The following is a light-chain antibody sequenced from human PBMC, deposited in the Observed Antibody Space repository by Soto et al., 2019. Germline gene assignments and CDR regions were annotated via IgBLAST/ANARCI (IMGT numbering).Light chain of an antibody. J-gene: IGKJ5*01. CDR2: GAS. CDR3: QQRSSWPPIT. CDR1: QSVSTS. V-gene: IGKV3D-20*02. Sequence: EIVLTQSPGPLSLSPGDRATLSCRASQSVSTSLAWYQQKPGQAPRLLIYGASSRATVIPDRFSGSGSGTDFTLTISRLEPEDFAVYYCQQRSSWPPITFGQGTRLEIK.